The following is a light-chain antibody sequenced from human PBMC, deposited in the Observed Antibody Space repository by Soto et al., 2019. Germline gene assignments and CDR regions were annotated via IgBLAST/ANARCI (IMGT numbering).Light chain of an antibody. CDR3: CSFSGSPSV. V-gene: IGLV2-11*01. CDR1: SSDVGGYNY. J-gene: IGLJ1*01. Sequence: QSVLTQPRSVSGSPGQSVTISCTGTSSDVGGYNYVSWYQQHPGKAPKLMIYDVTKRPSGVPDRFSGSKSGNTASLTISGLQAEDAADYYCCSFSGSPSVFGSGTKVTVL. CDR2: DVT.